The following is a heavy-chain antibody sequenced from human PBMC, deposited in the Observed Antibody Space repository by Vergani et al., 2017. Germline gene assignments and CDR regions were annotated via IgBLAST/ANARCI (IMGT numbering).Heavy chain of an antibody. J-gene: IGHJ6*03. D-gene: IGHD2/OR15-2a*01. CDR1: GYNFSNYW. Sequence: EVQLVQSGAEVKKPGESLKISCKGSGYNFSNYWIAWVRQMPGKGLEWMGIIYPGDSETIYGPSFQGQVTISADKSISSAYLEWSSLKASDTAMYYCARRSMYFYYYMDVWATGTTVIVSS. CDR3: ARRSMYFYYYMDV. V-gene: IGHV5-51*03. CDR2: IYPGDSET.